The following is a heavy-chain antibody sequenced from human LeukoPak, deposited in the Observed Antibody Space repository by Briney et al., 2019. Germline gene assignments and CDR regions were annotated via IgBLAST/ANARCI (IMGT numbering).Heavy chain of an antibody. D-gene: IGHD6-19*01. V-gene: IGHV3-30*04. CDR2: ISYDGSNK. CDR3: ARGSWYSSGWYKTHLDY. CDR1: GFTFSSYA. Sequence: GGSLRLSCAASGFTFSSYAMHWVRQAPGKGLEWVAVISYDGSNKYYADSVKGRFTISRDNSKNTLYLQMNSLRAEDTAVYYCARGSWYSSGWYKTHLDYWGQGTLSPSPQ. J-gene: IGHJ4*02.